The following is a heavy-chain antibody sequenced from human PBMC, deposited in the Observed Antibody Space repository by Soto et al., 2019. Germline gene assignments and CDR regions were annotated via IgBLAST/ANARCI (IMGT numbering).Heavy chain of an antibody. CDR1: GGSFIGYY. Sequence: SETLSLTCAVYGGSFIGYYWSWIRQPPGKGLEWIGEINHSGSTNYNPSLKSRVTISVDTSKNQFSLKLSSVTAADTAVYYCARRPRLILTGLRYYYYYGMDVWGQGTTVTVSS. V-gene: IGHV4-34*01. CDR2: INHSGST. J-gene: IGHJ6*02. D-gene: IGHD3-9*01. CDR3: ARRPRLILTGLRYYYYYGMDV.